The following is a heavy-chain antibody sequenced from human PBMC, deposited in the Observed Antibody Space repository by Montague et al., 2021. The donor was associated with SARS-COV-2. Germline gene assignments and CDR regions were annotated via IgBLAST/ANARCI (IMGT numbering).Heavy chain of an antibody. D-gene: IGHD1-20*01. CDR3: ARTEYNWNDWFDP. CDR1: GGSISSYY. Sequence: SETLSLTCSVSGGSISSYYWSWIGQSPGKGLEWIGYIFHSGITDYNPSLKSRVTISVDMSKNQFSLQLNSVTAADSAVYYCARTEYNWNDWFDPWGQGTLVTVSS. V-gene: IGHV4-59*13. J-gene: IGHJ5*02. CDR2: IFHSGIT.